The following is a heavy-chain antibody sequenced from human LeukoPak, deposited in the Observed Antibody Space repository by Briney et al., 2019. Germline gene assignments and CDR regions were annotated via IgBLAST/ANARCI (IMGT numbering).Heavy chain of an antibody. J-gene: IGHJ5*02. D-gene: IGHD3-22*01. CDR1: GGSISSGSYY. V-gene: IGHV4-61*02. CDR2: ISTTGST. CDR3: AKTYYYDSAWFDP. Sequence: SETLSLTCTVSGGSISSGSYYWSWIRQPAGKGLEWTGRISTTGSTNYNPSLKSRVTISVDTSKNQFSLKLSSVTAADTAVYYCAKTYYYDSAWFDPWGQGTLVTVSS.